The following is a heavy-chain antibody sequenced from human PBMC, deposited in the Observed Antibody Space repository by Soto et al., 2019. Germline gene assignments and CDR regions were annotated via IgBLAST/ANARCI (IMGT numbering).Heavy chain of an antibody. CDR1: GGSISSSNYY. CDR2: IFHSGTT. J-gene: IGHJ5*02. D-gene: IGHD6-19*01. CDR3: AREGGSSGWYTNWFDP. V-gene: IGHV4-39*07. Sequence: SETLSLTCTVSGGSISSSNYYWNWIRQPPGKGLEWIGSIFHSGTTHYNPSLKSRVTISVDKSKNQFSLKLSSVTAADTAVYYCAREGGSSGWYTNWFDPWGQGTLVTVSS.